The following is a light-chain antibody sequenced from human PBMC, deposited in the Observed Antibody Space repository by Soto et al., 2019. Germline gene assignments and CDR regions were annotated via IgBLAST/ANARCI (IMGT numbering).Light chain of an antibody. CDR2: GAS. Sequence: EIVLTQSPGTLSLSPGERATLSCRASQSVSSSYLAWYQHKPGQAPRPLIYGASSRATGIPDRFSGSGSGTDFTLTISRLEPEDFAVYYCQQYGSSPWTVGQGTKVEIK. CDR1: QSVSSSY. CDR3: QQYGSSPWT. J-gene: IGKJ1*01. V-gene: IGKV3-20*01.